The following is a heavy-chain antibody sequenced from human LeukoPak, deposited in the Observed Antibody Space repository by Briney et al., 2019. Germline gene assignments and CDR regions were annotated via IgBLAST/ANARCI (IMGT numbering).Heavy chain of an antibody. J-gene: IGHJ3*01. CDR2: IYPDDSDT. D-gene: IGHD3-22*01. CDR3: ARPNITSYYDSRGYDAFDV. V-gene: IGHV5-51*01. Sequence: GESLKISCKGSGYRFSAYWIAWVRQMPGKGLEWMGIIYPDDSDTRYSPSFQGQVTISADNSVSTAYLQWSSLKASDTAMYFCARPNITSYYDSRGYDAFDVWGQGTIVTVSS. CDR1: GYRFSAYW.